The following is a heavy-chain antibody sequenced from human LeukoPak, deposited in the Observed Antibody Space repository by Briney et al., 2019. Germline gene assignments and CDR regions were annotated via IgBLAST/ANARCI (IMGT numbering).Heavy chain of an antibody. CDR1: GGSFSGYY. V-gene: IGHV4-34*01. D-gene: IGHD3-3*01. CDR3: ARVTRGGYYYYYYGMDV. CDR2: INHSGST. J-gene: IGHJ6*02. Sequence: SETLSLTCAVYGGSFSGYYWSWIRQPPGKGLEWIGEINHSGSTNYNPSLKSRVTISVDTSKNQFSLKLSSVTAADTAVYYCARVTRGGYYYYYYGMDVWGQGTTVTVSS.